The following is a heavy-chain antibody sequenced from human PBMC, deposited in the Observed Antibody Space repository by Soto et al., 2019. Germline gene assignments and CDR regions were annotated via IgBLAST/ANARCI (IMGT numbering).Heavy chain of an antibody. V-gene: IGHV3-21*01. CDR1: GFTFSSYS. Sequence: GGSLRLSCAASGFTFSSYSMNWVRQAPGKGLEWVSSISSSSSYIYYADSVKGRFTISRDNAKNSLYLQMNSLRAEDTAVYYCARDDYGGNSPFDYWGQGTLVTVSS. D-gene: IGHD4-17*01. CDR2: ISSSSSYI. J-gene: IGHJ4*02. CDR3: ARDDYGGNSPFDY.